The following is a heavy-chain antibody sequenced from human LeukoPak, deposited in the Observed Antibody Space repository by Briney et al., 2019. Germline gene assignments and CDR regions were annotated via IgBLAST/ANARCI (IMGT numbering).Heavy chain of an antibody. CDR1: GYTFTDYY. CDR2: IVPHSGGT. V-gene: IGHV1-2*02. D-gene: IGHD2-2*01. J-gene: IGHJ5*02. CDR3: AGNAYCDSTNCYAWFDP. Sequence: ASVKVSCKASGYTFTDYYIHWVRQAPGQGLEWMGWIVPHSGGTNYAQNYQGRITMTRDTSISTAYMELSSLRSDDTAVYYCAGNAYCDSTNCYAWFDPWGQGTLVTVSS.